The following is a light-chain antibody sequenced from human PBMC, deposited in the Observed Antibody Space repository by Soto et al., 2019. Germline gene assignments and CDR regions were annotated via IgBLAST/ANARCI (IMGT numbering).Light chain of an antibody. CDR3: CSYAVTFYV. CDR1: SNDVGTYNL. J-gene: IGLJ1*01. V-gene: IGLV2-23*02. CDR2: DVS. Sequence: QSALTQPASVSGSPGQSITLSCTGTSNDVGTYNLVSWYQQHPGKAPKLIIYDVSERPSGVPDRFSGSKSGNTASLTISGLQAEDEADYYCCSYAVTFYVFGTGTKVTVL.